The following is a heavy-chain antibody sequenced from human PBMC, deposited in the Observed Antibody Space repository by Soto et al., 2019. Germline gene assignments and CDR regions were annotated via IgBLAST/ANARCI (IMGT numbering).Heavy chain of an antibody. CDR3: ARVQYSSSWDFDS. CDR2: IYYSGST. Sequence: QVQLQESGPGLVKSSETLSLTCTVSGGSVSSGSYYWSWIRQPPGKGLEWIGYIYYSGSTHYNPSLKSRVTISIDTPNNKFSLELSSVTAADTAVYFCARVQYSSSWDFDSWGQGTLVTVSS. CDR1: GGSVSSGSYY. J-gene: IGHJ4*02. D-gene: IGHD6-13*01. V-gene: IGHV4-61*01.